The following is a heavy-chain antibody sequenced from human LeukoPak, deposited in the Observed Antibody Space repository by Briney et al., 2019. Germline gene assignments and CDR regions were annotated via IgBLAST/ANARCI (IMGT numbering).Heavy chain of an antibody. CDR1: GGTFSSYA. J-gene: IGHJ4*02. Sequence: ASVKVSCKASGGTFSSYAISWVRQAPGQGLEWMGWINPNSGGANYAQKFQGRVTMTRDTSISTAYMELSRLRSDDTAVYYCASCNGYNYPLDYWGQGTLVTVSS. CDR3: ASCNGYNYPLDY. CDR2: INPNSGGA. D-gene: IGHD5-24*01. V-gene: IGHV1-2*02.